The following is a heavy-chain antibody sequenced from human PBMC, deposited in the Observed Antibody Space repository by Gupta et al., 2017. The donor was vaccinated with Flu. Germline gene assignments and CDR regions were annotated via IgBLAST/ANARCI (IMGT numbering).Heavy chain of an antibody. CDR1: GFTFSDYY. J-gene: IGHJ5*02. CDR2: ISSSSSYT. V-gene: IGHV3-11*05. CDR3: ARDNGGFGDPSGWFDP. D-gene: IGHD3-10*01. Sequence: QVQLVESGGGLVKPGGSLRLSCAASGFTFSDYYMSWIRQAPGKGLEWVSYISSSSSYTNYADSGKGRFTISRDNAKNARDLQMNSMRAEETAVYYCARDNGGFGDPSGWFDPGCQGTLVTVCS.